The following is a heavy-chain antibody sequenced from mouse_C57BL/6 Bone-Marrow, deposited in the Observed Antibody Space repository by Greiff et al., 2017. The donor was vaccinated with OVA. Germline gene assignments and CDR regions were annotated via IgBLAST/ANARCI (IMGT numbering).Heavy chain of an antibody. CDR1: GFTFSSYT. Sequence: EVKVVESGGGLVKPGGSLKLSCAASGFTFSSYTMSWVRQTPEKRLEWVATISGGGGNTSSPDSVKGRFPISRDTAKNTLYLQMSSLRSEDTALYYCALQGRVYDYDGGPWYFDVWGTGTTVTVSS. CDR2: ISGGGGNT. V-gene: IGHV5-9*01. CDR3: ALQGRVYDYDGGPWYFDV. D-gene: IGHD2-4*01. J-gene: IGHJ1*03.